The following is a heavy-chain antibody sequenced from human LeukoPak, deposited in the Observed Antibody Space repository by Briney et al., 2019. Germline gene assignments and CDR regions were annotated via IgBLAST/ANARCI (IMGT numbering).Heavy chain of an antibody. V-gene: IGHV3-23*01. CDR3: AKDRGY. CDR1: GFTFSTFA. J-gene: IGHJ4*02. Sequence: GGSLRLSCAASGFTFSTFAMSWVRQAPGKGLEWVSAISGSGDSTYYTDSVKGRFTISRDNSKNTLYLEMNSLRVEDTAVYYCAKDRGYWGQGTLVTVSS. CDR2: ISGSGDST.